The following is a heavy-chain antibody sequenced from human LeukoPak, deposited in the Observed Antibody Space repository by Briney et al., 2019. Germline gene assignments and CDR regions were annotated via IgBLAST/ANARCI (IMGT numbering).Heavy chain of an antibody. CDR2: IIPMFGTV. V-gene: IGHV1-69*13. CDR3: ARDGIVVVPAAMFY. J-gene: IGHJ4*02. CDR1: GGTFNNYG. D-gene: IGHD2-2*01. Sequence: SVKVSCKASGGTFNNYGFSWVRQAPGQGLEWMGGIIPMFGTVSYAQKFQGRVTITADESTSTAYMELSSLRSEDTAVYYCARDGIVVVPAAMFYWGQGTLVTVSS.